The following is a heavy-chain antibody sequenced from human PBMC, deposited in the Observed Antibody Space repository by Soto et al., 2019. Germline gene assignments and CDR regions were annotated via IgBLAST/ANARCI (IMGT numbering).Heavy chain of an antibody. V-gene: IGHV3-21*04. J-gene: IGHJ1*01. CDR2: ISSTTNYI. Sequence: PGGSLRLSCAASGFTFTRYSMNWVRQAPGKGLEWVSSISSTTNYIYYGDSMKGRFTISRDNAKNSLYLEMNSLRAEDTAFYYCVKDESINWYSGHFRHWGQGTLVTVSS. CDR3: VKDESINWYSGHFRH. D-gene: IGHD6-13*01. CDR1: GFTFTRYS.